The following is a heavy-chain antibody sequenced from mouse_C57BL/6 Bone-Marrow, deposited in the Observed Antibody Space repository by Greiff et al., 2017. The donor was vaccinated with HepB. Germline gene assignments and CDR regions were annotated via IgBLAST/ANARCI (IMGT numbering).Heavy chain of an antibody. CDR2: INPSNGGT. D-gene: IGHD6-1*01. CDR1: GYTFTSYW. Sequence: VKLMEPGTELVKPGASVKLSCKASGYTFTSYWMHWVKQRPGQGLEWIGNINPSNGGTNYNEKFKSKATLTVDKSSSTAYMQLSSLTSEDSAVYYCARGGPHYYAMDYWGQGTSVTVSS. V-gene: IGHV1-53*01. J-gene: IGHJ4*01. CDR3: ARGGPHYYAMDY.